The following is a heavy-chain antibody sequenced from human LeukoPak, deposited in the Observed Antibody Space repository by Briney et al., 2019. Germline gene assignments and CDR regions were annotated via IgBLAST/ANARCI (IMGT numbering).Heavy chain of an antibody. CDR2: ISGSGDNT. CDR1: GFTFSGFA. J-gene: IGHJ4*02. CDR3: ARARSSGWYDSDY. D-gene: IGHD6-19*01. Sequence: GGSLRLSCAASGFTFSGFAMSWVRRTPGKGLEWVSGISGSGDNTLYADSVKGRFTISRDNSKNTLYLEMNSLRAEDTAVYYCARARSSGWYDSDYWGQGTLVTVSS. V-gene: IGHV3-23*01.